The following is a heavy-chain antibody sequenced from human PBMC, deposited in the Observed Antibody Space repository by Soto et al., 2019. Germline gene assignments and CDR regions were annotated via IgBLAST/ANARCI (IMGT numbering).Heavy chain of an antibody. Sequence: TGGSLRLSCAASGFTFSSYAMSWVRQAPGKGLEWVSAISGSTYYADSVKGRFTISRDNSKNTLYLQMNSLRAEDTAVYYCATRENSYGLAPAFDIWGQGTMVTVSS. CDR2: ISGST. V-gene: IGHV3-23*01. J-gene: IGHJ3*02. CDR3: ATRENSYGLAPAFDI. CDR1: GFTFSSYA. D-gene: IGHD5-18*01.